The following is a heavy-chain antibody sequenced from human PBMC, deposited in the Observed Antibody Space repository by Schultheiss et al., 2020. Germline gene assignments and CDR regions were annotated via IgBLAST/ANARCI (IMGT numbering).Heavy chain of an antibody. V-gene: IGHV3-23*01. J-gene: IGHJ4*02. CDR3: AKLGVDNDYGVV. CDR1: GFTFSSYT. D-gene: IGHD4-17*01. CDR2: ISDNGRTT. Sequence: GESLKISCAASGFTFSSYTMNWVRQAPGKGLEWISAISDNGRTTYDSDSVKGRFAISRDTSTKTLYLQMSSLRTEDTAVYYCAKLGVDNDYGVVWGQGTLVTVSS.